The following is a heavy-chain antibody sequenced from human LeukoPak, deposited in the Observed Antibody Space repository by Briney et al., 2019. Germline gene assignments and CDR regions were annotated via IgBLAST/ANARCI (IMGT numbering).Heavy chain of an antibody. V-gene: IGHV7-4-1*02. D-gene: IGHD5-18*01. Sequence: ASVKVSCKASGYTFTSYAMNWVRQAPGQGLEWMGWINTNTGNPTYAQGFTGRFVFSLDTSVSTAYLQISSLKAEDTAVYYCARDVGGAIQLWPNWFDPWGQGTLVTVSS. CDR3: ARDVGGAIQLWPNWFDP. CDR2: INTNTGNP. CDR1: GYTFTSYA. J-gene: IGHJ5*02.